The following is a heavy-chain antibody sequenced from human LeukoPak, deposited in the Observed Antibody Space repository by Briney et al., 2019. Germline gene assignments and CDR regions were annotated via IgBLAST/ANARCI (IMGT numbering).Heavy chain of an antibody. CDR3: ARGQQLVHWYFDL. Sequence: SETLSLTCTVSGDSISSGSYYWNWIRQHPGKGLEWIGNIHHSGSSYYNPSPKSRITISVDTSKNQFSLKLRSVTAADTAVFYCARGQQLVHWYFDLWGRGTLVTVSS. CDR2: IHHSGSS. J-gene: IGHJ2*01. V-gene: IGHV4-31*03. D-gene: IGHD6-13*01. CDR1: GDSISSGSYY.